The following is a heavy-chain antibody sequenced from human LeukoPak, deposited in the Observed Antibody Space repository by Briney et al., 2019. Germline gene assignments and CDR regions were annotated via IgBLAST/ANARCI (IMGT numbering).Heavy chain of an antibody. Sequence: PSETLSLTCAVYGGSFSGYYWSWIRQPPGKGLEWIGEINHSGSTNYNPSLKSRVTISVDTSKNQFSLKLSSVTAADTAVYYCASRETDIVVPADYYFDYWGQGTLVTVSS. CDR2: INHSGST. CDR3: ASRETDIVVPADYYFDY. D-gene: IGHD2-2*01. J-gene: IGHJ4*02. V-gene: IGHV4-34*01. CDR1: GGSFSGYY.